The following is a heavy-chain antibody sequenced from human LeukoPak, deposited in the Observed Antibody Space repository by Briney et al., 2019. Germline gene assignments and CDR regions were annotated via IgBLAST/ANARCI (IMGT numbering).Heavy chain of an antibody. D-gene: IGHD6-13*01. CDR3: ARVDTSTWDSFDS. CDR1: AYTFTGYF. J-gene: IGHJ4*02. Sequence: ASVKVSCKASAYTFTGYFLHWVRQAPGQGLERMGWINPNSGGTNYAQKFQGRVTMTRDTSISTAYMELSSLRSDDTAVYYCARVDTSTWDSFDSWGQGTLITVSS. V-gene: IGHV1-2*02. CDR2: INPNSGGT.